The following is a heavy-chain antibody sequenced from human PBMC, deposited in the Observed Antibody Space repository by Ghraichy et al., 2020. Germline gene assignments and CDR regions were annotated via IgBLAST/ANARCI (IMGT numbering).Heavy chain of an antibody. J-gene: IGHJ4*02. CDR2: ISSSSSYI. V-gene: IGHV3-21*01. CDR3: ARDRGYSYGYGY. CDR1: GFTFSSYS. Sequence: GGSLRLSCAASGFTFSSYSMNWVRQAPGKGLEWVSSISSSSSYIYYADSVKGRFTISRDNAKNSLYLQMNSLRAEDTAVYYCARDRGYSYGYGYWGQGTLVTVSS. D-gene: IGHD5-18*01.